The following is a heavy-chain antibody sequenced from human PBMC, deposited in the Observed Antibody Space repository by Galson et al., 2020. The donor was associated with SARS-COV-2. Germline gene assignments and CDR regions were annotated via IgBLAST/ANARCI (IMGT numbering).Heavy chain of an antibody. CDR1: GGSISSSSYY. D-gene: IGHD3-9*01. J-gene: IGHJ2*01. Sequence: ASETLSLTCTVFGGSISSSSYYWGWIRQPPGKGLEWIGCIYFSGETYKNPSLKSRVTISVDTSKSQFALKVTSVTAADTAVYYCARFEYYDILTSQSFDIWGRGTLVTVSS. V-gene: IGHV4-39*06. CDR3: ARFEYYDILTSQSFDI. CDR2: IYFSGET.